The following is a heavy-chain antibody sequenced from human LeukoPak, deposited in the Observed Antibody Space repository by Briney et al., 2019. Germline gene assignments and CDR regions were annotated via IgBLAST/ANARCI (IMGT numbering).Heavy chain of an antibody. CDR3: ARHVEGPDY. D-gene: IGHD5-24*01. Sequence: GGSLRLSCAASGFTFSSYGMHWVRQAPGKGLEWVAVISYDGSNKYYADSVKGRFTISRDNSKNTLYLQMNSLRAEDTAVYYCARHVEGPDYWGQGTLVTVSS. J-gene: IGHJ4*02. CDR1: GFTFSSYG. CDR2: ISYDGSNK. V-gene: IGHV3-30*03.